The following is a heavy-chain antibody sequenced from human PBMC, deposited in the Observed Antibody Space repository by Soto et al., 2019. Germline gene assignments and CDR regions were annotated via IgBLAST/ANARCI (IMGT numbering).Heavy chain of an antibody. CDR1: GYTFSNYG. CDR3: VRVVQGAEAWFGP. D-gene: IGHD2-2*01. J-gene: IGHJ5*02. V-gene: IGHV1-18*01. CDR2: ISLYSDGT. Sequence: ASVKVSCKTSGYTFSNYGITWVRQAPGQPLEWLGWISLYSDGTNYAQKFQGRVSMTTDTSTTTAYMELRSLRSDDTAVYYCVRVVQGAEAWFGPWGQRTLVTVSS.